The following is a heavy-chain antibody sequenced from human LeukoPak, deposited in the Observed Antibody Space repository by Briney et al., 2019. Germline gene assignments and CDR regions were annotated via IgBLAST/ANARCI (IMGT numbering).Heavy chain of an antibody. V-gene: IGHV3-21*01. J-gene: IGHJ4*02. CDR3: ARFALKTPPTD. Sequence: GGSLRLSCAASGFTFNSYGMSWVRQAPGKGLEWVSSISGSSSYIYYADSVKGRFSISRDNAKNSLYLQMNSLRAEDTAVYYCARFALKTPPTDWGQGTLVTVSS. CDR2: ISGSSSYI. CDR1: GFTFNSYG.